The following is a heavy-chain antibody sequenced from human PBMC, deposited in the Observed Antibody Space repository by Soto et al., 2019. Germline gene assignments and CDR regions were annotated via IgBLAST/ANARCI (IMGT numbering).Heavy chain of an antibody. V-gene: IGHV1-69*13. Sequence: SVKVSCKASGGTFSSYAISWVRQAPGQGLEWMGGIIPIFGTANYAQKFQGRVTITADESTSTAYMELSSLRSEDTAVYYCGRARTLPAAMRDNVNYYYYGMDVWGQGTTVTVSS. J-gene: IGHJ6*02. CDR3: GRARTLPAAMRDNVNYYYYGMDV. CDR1: GGTFSSYA. CDR2: IIPIFGTA. D-gene: IGHD2-2*01.